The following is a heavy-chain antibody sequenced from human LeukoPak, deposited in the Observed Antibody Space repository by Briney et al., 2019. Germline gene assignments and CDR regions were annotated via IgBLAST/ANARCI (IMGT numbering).Heavy chain of an antibody. V-gene: IGHV4-4*09. CDR3: ARIAYCGGDCFGNWFDP. Sequence: SETLSLTCTVSGGSISSYYWSWIRQPPGKGLEWIGYIYTSGSTNYNPSLKSQVTISVDTSKNQFSLKLSSVTAADTAVYYCARIAYCGGDCFGNWFDPWGQGTLVTVSS. CDR1: GGSISSYY. J-gene: IGHJ5*02. D-gene: IGHD2-21*02. CDR2: IYTSGST.